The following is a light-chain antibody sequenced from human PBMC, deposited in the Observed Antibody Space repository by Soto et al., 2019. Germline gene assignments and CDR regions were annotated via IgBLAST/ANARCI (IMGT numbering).Light chain of an antibody. J-gene: IGLJ2*01. Sequence: QSVLTQPASVSGSPGQSITISCTGTSSDVGGYNYVSWYQQHPGKAPKLMIYDVTNRPSGVSNRFSGSKSGNTASLTISGLQAEDEDDYYCRSYTSTRTVVFGGVTKVTV. CDR3: RSYTSTRTVV. CDR1: SSDVGGYNY. V-gene: IGLV2-14*03. CDR2: DVT.